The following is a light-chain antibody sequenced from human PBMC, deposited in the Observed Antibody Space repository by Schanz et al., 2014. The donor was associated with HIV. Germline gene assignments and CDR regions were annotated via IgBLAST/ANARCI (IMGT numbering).Light chain of an antibody. CDR1: AFNIGQNY. J-gene: IGLJ2*01. Sequence: QSVLTQPPSMSAAPGQRVTISCAGSAFNIGQNYVSWFQQFPGTAPKLLIYVNHQRPSDIPDRFSGSKTGTSATLAISGLQSEDEADYYCAAWDDSLNGPVFGGGTKLTVL. V-gene: IGLV1-51*01. CDR2: VNH. CDR3: AAWDDSLNGPV.